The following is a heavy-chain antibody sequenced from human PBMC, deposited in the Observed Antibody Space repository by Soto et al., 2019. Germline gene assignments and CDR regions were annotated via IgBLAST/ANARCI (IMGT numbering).Heavy chain of an antibody. CDR3: AREARYSSSWEGNY. CDR2: IYSGGST. J-gene: IGHJ4*02. Sequence: EVQLVETGGGLIQPGGSLRLSCAASGFTVSSNYMSWVRQAPGKGLEWVSVIYSGGSTYYADSVKGRFTISRDNSKNTLYLQMNSLRDEDTAVYYCAREARYSSSWEGNYWGQGTLVTVSS. D-gene: IGHD6-13*01. CDR1: GFTVSSNY. V-gene: IGHV3-53*02.